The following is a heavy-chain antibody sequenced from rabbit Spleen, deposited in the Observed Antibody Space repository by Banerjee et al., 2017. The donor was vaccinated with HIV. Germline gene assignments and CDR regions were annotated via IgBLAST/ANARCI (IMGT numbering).Heavy chain of an antibody. CDR1: GFSFSSSDY. J-gene: IGHJ3*01. D-gene: IGHD8-1*01. V-gene: IGHV1S40*01. CDR3: ARDGAGGSYFAL. CDR2: IDTGSSGFT. Sequence: QSLEESGGGLVQPEGSLTLTCTASGFSFSSSDYMCWVRQAPGKGLEWIACIDTGSSGFTYSATWAKGRFTISKTSSTTVTLQMTSLTAADTATYFCARDGAGGSYFALWGQGTLVTVS.